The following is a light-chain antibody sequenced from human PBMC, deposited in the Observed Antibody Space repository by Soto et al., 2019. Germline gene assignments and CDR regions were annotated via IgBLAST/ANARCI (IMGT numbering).Light chain of an antibody. V-gene: IGKV1-27*01. J-gene: IGKJ2*01. Sequence: DIQMTQSPSSLSASVGDRVTITCRASQGIGNYLAWYQQKPGKLPKLLIYDASTLQLWVPSRLSGSRSGPDFTVTIRSLQTEEVATYFCQKCTGLSYTFGQGTTVAIK. CDR1: QGIGNY. CDR3: QKCTGLSYT. CDR2: DAS.